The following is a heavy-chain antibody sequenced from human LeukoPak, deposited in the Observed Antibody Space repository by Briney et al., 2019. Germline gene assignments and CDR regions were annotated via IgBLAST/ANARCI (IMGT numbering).Heavy chain of an antibody. J-gene: IGHJ6*02. Sequence: GGSLRLSCAASGFTVSSNYMNWVRQAPGKGLEWVSVIYGGGNIYYADSVKGRFTISRDNSKNTLYLQMNSLRAEDTAVYYCARDGSPYYDFWSGYSYYYYGMDVWGQGTTVTVSS. D-gene: IGHD3-3*01. CDR3: ARDGSPYYDFWSGYSYYYYGMDV. V-gene: IGHV3-53*01. CDR2: IYGGGNI. CDR1: GFTVSSNY.